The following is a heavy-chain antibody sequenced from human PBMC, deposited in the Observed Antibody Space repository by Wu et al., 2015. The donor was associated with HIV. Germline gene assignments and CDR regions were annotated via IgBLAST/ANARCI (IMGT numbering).Heavy chain of an antibody. D-gene: IGHD6-19*01. J-gene: IGHJ4*02. CDR2: INPSENRV. V-gene: IGHV1-46*01. CDR1: GYTFTTYY. CDR3: ATPRSPGFSSAWPTYFDF. Sequence: QVQLVQSGAEVKKPGASVKVSCKASGYTFTTYYIHWVRQAPGQGPEWMGVINPSENRVSYSQRFQGRVTMTRDTSTSTVYMRLTSLTSADTAVYYCATPRSPGFSSAWPTYFDFWGQGTLVTVSS.